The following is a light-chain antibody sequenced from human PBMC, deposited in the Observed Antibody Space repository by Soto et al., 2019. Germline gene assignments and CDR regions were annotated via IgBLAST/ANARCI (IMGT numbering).Light chain of an antibody. J-gene: IGKJ5*01. CDR2: TAS. CDR3: QKYNSAPCT. CDR1: QGISNY. Sequence: DIEIIQSPSSLSASVGDRVTITCRAGQGISNYLAWYQQKPGKVPKLLIYTASTLQSGVSSRFSGSGSGTDFTLTISSLQPEDVATYYCQKYNSAPCTFGQGTRLEIK. V-gene: IGKV1-27*01.